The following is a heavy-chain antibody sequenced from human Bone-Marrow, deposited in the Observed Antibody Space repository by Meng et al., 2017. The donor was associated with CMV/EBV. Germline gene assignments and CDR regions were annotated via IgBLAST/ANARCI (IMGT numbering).Heavy chain of an antibody. J-gene: IGHJ6*02. CDR2: ISSNGGST. CDR3: AREEWLSVPALVDYYYYGMDV. CDR1: GFSFSRYA. V-gene: IGHV3-64*02. Sequence: GESLKISCAASGFSFSRYAMHWVRQAPGKGLEYVSAISSNGGSTYYADSVKGRFTISRDNSKNTLYLQMGSLRAEDMAVYYCAREEWLSVPALVDYYYYGMDVWGQGTTVTVSS. D-gene: IGHD3-3*01.